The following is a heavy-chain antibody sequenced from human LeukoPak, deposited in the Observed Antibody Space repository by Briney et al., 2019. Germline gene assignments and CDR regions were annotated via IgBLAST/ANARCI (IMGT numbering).Heavy chain of an antibody. CDR1: GFTFDDYA. V-gene: IGHV3-9*01. CDR2: ISWNSGSI. CDR3: AKSWTYDSAFDI. Sequence: GRSLRLSRAASGFTFDDYAMHWVRQAPGKGLEWVSGISWNSGSIGYADSVKGRFTISRDNAKNSLYLQMNSLRAEDTALYYCAKSWTYDSAFDIWGQGTMVTVSS. J-gene: IGHJ3*02. D-gene: IGHD3-22*01.